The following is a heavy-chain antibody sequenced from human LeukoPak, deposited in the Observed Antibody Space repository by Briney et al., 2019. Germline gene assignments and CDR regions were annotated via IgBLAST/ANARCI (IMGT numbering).Heavy chain of an antibody. Sequence: ASVKVSCKASGYTFTGYYMHWVRQAPGQGLEWMGWINPNSGGTNYAQKFQGRVTMTRDTSISTAYMELSSLRSEDTAVYYCARGSYHNYDFDYWGQGTLVTVSS. V-gene: IGHV1-2*02. D-gene: IGHD4-11*01. CDR3: ARGSYHNYDFDY. J-gene: IGHJ4*02. CDR1: GYTFTGYY. CDR2: INPNSGGT.